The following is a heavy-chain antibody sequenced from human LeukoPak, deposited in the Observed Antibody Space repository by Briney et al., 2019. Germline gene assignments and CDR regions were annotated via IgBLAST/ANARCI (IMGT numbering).Heavy chain of an antibody. CDR1: GGSFSGYY. CDR2: INHSGST. Sequence: SEALSLTCAVYGGSFSGYYWSWIRQPPEKGLEWIGEINHSGSTNYSPSLKSRVTISVDTSKNQFSLKLSSVTTADTAVYYCARVLIGFGLRIVAAGRGNWFDPWGQGTLVTVSS. J-gene: IGHJ5*02. V-gene: IGHV4-34*01. CDR3: ARVLIGFGLRIVAAGRGNWFDP. D-gene: IGHD6-13*01.